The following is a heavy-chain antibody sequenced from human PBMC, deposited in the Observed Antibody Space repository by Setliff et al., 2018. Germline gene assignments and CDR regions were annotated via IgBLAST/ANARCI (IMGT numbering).Heavy chain of an antibody. D-gene: IGHD6-6*01. V-gene: IGHV1-3*01. CDR1: GYIFTYYA. CDR2: INAGNGNT. CDR3: ALEYSNSSPTVYYYMDV. Sequence: ASVKVSCKASGYIFTYYAIHWVRQAPGQRLEWMGWINAGNGNTKYSQKFQGRVTITRDTSASTAYMELSSLTSEDTAVYYCALEYSNSSPTVYYYMDVWGKGTTVTVSS. J-gene: IGHJ6*03.